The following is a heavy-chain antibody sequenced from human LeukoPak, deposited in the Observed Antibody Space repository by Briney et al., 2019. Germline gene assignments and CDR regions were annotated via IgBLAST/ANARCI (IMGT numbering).Heavy chain of an antibody. J-gene: IGHJ6*03. Sequence: ASVKVSCKASGYTFTSYDINWVRQATGQGLEWMGWMNPNSGNTGYAQKFQGRVTMTRNTSISTAYMELSSLRSEDTAVYYCARLGYSYGYNYYYMDVWGRGTTVTVSS. V-gene: IGHV1-8*01. CDR1: GYTFTSYD. CDR2: MNPNSGNT. D-gene: IGHD5-18*01. CDR3: ARLGYSYGYNYYYMDV.